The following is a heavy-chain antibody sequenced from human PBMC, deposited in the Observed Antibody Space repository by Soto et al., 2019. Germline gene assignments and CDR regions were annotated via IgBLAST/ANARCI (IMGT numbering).Heavy chain of an antibody. J-gene: IGHJ4*02. Sequence: QVQLVESRGGVVQPGRSLRLSCAASGFTFSSYAMHWVRQAPGKGLEWVAVISYDGSNKYYADSVKGRFTISRDNSKNTLYLQMNSLRAEDTAVYYCARDFREAMVLFADYWGQGTLVTVSS. CDR1: GFTFSSYA. D-gene: IGHD5-18*01. V-gene: IGHV3-30-3*01. CDR3: ARDFREAMVLFADY. CDR2: ISYDGSNK.